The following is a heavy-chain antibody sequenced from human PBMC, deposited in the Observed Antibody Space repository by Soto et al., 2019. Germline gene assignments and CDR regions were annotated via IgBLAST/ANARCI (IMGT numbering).Heavy chain of an antibody. Sequence: QVQLVESGGGVVQPGRSLRLSCAASGFTFSNYGMHWVRQAPGKGLEWVIVISYDGNVAYYADSVKGRFTISRDNSKNQLYLQMNSLRTEDTAMYYCAKEGPITNWYFDYWGQGTLVTVSS. CDR2: ISYDGNVA. V-gene: IGHV3-30*18. CDR3: AKEGPITNWYFDY. CDR1: GFTFSNYG. J-gene: IGHJ4*02. D-gene: IGHD1-1*01.